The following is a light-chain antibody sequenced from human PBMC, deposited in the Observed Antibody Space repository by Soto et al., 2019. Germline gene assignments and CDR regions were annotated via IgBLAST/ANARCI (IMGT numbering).Light chain of an antibody. CDR1: SSDVGGYNY. CDR3: SSYTSSSTLV. J-gene: IGLJ2*01. CDR2: EVS. V-gene: IGLV2-14*01. Sequence: QSVLTQPASVSGSPGQSITISCTGTSSDVGGYNYVSWYQQHPGKAPKHMIYEVSNRPSWVSNRFSGSKSGNTASLTISGLQDEDEADYYCSSYTSSSTLVFGGGTKLTVL.